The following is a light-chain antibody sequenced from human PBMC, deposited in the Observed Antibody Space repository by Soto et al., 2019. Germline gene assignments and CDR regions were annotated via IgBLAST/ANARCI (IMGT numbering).Light chain of an antibody. V-gene: IGKV3-11*01. Sequence: EIVLTQSPATLSLSPGERATLSCRASQSVSSYLAWYQQKPGQAPRLLIYDASNRATGIPARFSGSGSATDFTLAIISLEPEDFAVYYWQQRSNWPPYTFGQGTKLEIK. CDR2: DAS. CDR1: QSVSSY. CDR3: QQRSNWPPYT. J-gene: IGKJ2*01.